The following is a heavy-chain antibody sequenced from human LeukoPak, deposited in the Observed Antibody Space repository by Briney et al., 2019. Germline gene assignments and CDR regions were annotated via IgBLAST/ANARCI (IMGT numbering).Heavy chain of an antibody. CDR1: GFTFSSYE. Sequence: PGGSLRLSCAASGFTFSSYEMNWVRQAPGKGLEWVSYISSSGSTIYYADSVKGRFTISRDNAKNSLYLQMNSLRAEDTAVYYCARDQQQLVKGGAFDIWGQGTMVTVSS. CDR3: ARDQQQLVKGGAFDI. V-gene: IGHV3-48*03. J-gene: IGHJ3*02. CDR2: ISSSGSTI. D-gene: IGHD6-13*01.